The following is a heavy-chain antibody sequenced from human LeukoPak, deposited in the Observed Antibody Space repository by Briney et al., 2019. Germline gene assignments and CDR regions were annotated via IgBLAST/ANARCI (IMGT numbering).Heavy chain of an antibody. CDR3: ARGSGIVGATFDY. J-gene: IGHJ4*02. D-gene: IGHD1-26*01. V-gene: IGHV1-2*02. Sequence: GASVKVSCKASGYTFTGYYMHWVRQAPGQGLEWMGWINPNSGGTNYAQKFQGRVTMTRDTSISTAYMELSRLRSDDTAVYYCARGSGIVGATFDYWGQGTLVTVSS. CDR2: INPNSGGT. CDR1: GYTFTGYY.